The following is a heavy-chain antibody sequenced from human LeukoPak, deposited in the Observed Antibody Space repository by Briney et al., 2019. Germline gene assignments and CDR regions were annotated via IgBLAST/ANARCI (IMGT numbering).Heavy chain of an antibody. Sequence: GGSLRLPCAASGFTFSSYAMHWVRQAPGKGLEWVAVISYDGSNKYYADSVKGRFTISRDNSKNTLYLQMNSLRAEDTAVYYCAREVAAGPFDYWGQGTLVTVSS. J-gene: IGHJ4*02. V-gene: IGHV3-30-3*01. CDR2: ISYDGSNK. CDR1: GFTFSSYA. CDR3: AREVAAGPFDY. D-gene: IGHD6-13*01.